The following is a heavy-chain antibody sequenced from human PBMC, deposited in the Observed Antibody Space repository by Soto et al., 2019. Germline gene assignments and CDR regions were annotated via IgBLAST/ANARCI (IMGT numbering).Heavy chain of an antibody. CDR1: GGSISSGGYS. V-gene: IGHV4-30-2*01. Sequence: PLEILSLTCAVSGGSISSGGYSWSWIRQPPGKGLEWIGYIYHSGSTYYNPSLKSRVTISVDRSKNQFSLKLSSVTAADTAVYYCARGGDYVPFDYWGQGTLVTVSS. CDR2: IYHSGST. CDR3: ARGGDYVPFDY. D-gene: IGHD4-17*01. J-gene: IGHJ4*02.